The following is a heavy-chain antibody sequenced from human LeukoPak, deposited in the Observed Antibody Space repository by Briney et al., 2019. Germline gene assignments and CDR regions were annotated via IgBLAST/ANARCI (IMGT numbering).Heavy chain of an antibody. D-gene: IGHD6-13*01. CDR3: ARGGGSSWPFDY. Sequence: PSETLSLTCTVSGGSIRSGDHYWSWIRQPPGKGLEWIGYIYYSGSTYYNPSLKSRVTISVDRSKNQFSLKLSSVTAADTAVYYCARGGGSSWPFDYWGQGTLVTVSS. J-gene: IGHJ4*02. CDR2: IYYSGST. CDR1: GGSIRSGDHY. V-gene: IGHV4-30-4*01.